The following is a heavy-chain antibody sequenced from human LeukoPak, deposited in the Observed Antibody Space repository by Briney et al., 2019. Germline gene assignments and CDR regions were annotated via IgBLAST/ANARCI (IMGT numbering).Heavy chain of an antibody. D-gene: IGHD6-19*01. Sequence: SVKVSCKASGGTFSSYAISWVRQAPGQGLEWMGGIIPIFGTANYAQKFQGRVTITADESTSTAYMEPSSLRSEGTAVYYCARVHSSGWLVDYWGQGTLVTVSS. J-gene: IGHJ4*02. CDR3: ARVHSSGWLVDY. CDR1: GGTFSSYA. CDR2: IIPIFGTA. V-gene: IGHV1-69*01.